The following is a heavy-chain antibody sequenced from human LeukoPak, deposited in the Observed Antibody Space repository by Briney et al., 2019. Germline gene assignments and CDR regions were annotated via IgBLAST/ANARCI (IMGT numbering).Heavy chain of an antibody. J-gene: IGHJ4*02. CDR1: GFTVSSYY. CDR3: VSFYETY. D-gene: IGHD2/OR15-2a*01. CDR2: INSDGSWT. V-gene: IGHV3-74*01. Sequence: GGSLRLSCAVSGFTVSSYYMSWVRQAPGKGLEWVSHINSDGSWTSYADSVKGRFTISKDNAKNTVYLQMNSLRAEDTAVYYCVSFYETYWGRGTLVTVSS.